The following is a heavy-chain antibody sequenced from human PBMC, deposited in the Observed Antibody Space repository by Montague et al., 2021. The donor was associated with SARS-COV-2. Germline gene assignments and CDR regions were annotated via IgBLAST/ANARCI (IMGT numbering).Heavy chain of an antibody. V-gene: IGHV6-1*01. CDR2: TFYRSEWNY. CDR1: GGSVCRNGLA. Sequence: CAISGGSVCRNGLAWNWFRQSPSRRLELLGRTFYRSEWNYYYADSVKSRITIDADTSKNQVSLQLRSVTPEDTAVYFCARVRHLGRGMDVWGQGTTVTVSS. J-gene: IGHJ6*02. D-gene: IGHD7-27*01. CDR3: ARVRHLGRGMDV.